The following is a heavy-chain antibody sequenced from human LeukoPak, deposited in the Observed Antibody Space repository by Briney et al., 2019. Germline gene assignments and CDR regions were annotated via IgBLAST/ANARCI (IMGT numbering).Heavy chain of an antibody. CDR2: INHSGST. CDR1: GGSFSGYY. J-gene: IGHJ4*02. Sequence: SETLSLTCAVYGGSFSGYYWSWIRQPPGKGLEWIGEINHSGSTNYNPSLKSRVTISVDTSKNQFSLKLSSVTAADTAVYYCARGRSTFYGDYVSELDYWGQGTLVTVSS. V-gene: IGHV4-34*01. CDR3: ARGRSTFYGDYVSELDY. D-gene: IGHD4-17*01.